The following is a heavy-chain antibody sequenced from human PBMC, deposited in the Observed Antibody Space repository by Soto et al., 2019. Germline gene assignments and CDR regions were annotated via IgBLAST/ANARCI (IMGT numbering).Heavy chain of an antibody. V-gene: IGHV1-69*12. CDR1: GGPFSSNA. Sequence: QVQLVQSGAEVKKPGSSVKVSGKVSGGPFSSNAISWCRQAPEQGLGWMGGIIPIFVTANYAQKFQGRVTITADESTSTAYMELSSLRSEDTAVYYCARQYSGSYRVFDYWGQGTLVTVSS. J-gene: IGHJ4*02. CDR2: IIPIFVTA. D-gene: IGHD1-26*01. CDR3: ARQYSGSYRVFDY.